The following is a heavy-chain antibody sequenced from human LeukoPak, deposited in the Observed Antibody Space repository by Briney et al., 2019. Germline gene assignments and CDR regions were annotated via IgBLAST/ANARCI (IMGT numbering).Heavy chain of an antibody. Sequence: GGSLRLSCEGSGFTFSNYWMGWVRQAPGKGLQWVANIKTDGSEKYYVDSVKGRFTISRDNAKNSLYLQMNSLRAEDTAVYYCARHVNYYDSKWFDPWGQGTLVTVSS. CDR1: GFTFSNYW. CDR3: ARHVNYYDSKWFDP. D-gene: IGHD3-22*01. J-gene: IGHJ5*02. CDR2: IKTDGSEK. V-gene: IGHV3-7*03.